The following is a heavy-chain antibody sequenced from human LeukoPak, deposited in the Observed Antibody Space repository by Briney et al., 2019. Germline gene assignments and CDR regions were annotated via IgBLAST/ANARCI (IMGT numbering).Heavy chain of an antibody. CDR2: ISHGGTS. J-gene: IGHJ4*02. V-gene: IGHV4-4*02. D-gene: IGHD1-26*01. CDR3: AKDRSIGTYYTFDH. CDR1: GGSINNNNW. Sequence: SETLSLTCAVSGGSINNNNWWTWVRQPPGKGLEWIGDISHGGTSDYNPSLQSRVTISLDKSKNHFSLNLTSVTAADTAVYYCAKDRSIGTYYTFDHWGQGTLVTVSS.